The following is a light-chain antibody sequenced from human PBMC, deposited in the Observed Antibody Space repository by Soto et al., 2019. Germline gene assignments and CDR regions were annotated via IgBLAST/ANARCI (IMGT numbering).Light chain of an antibody. V-gene: IGLV4-69*01. CDR3: QTWGTGIVV. CDR1: SGHSRYA. Sequence: QPVLTQSPSASASLGASVKVTCTLSSGHSRYAIAWHQQQPEKGPRYLMKVNSDGSHNKGDGIPDRFSGSSSGAERYLTISNLQSEDEADYYCQTWGTGIVVFGTGTKVTVL. CDR2: VNSDGSH. J-gene: IGLJ1*01.